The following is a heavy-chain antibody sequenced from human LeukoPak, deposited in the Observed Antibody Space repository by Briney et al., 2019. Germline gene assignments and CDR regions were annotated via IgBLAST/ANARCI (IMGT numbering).Heavy chain of an antibody. CDR2: IIPIFGTA. J-gene: IGHJ4*02. D-gene: IGHD1-7*01. CDR3: ARAKPGDWNYRRNFDY. V-gene: IGHV1-69*01. CDR1: GGTFSSYA. Sequence: GSSVKVSCKAAGGTFSSYAISWVRQAPGQGLEWMGGIIPIFGTANYAQKFQGRVTITADESTSTAYMELSSLRSEDTAVYYCARAKPGDWNYRRNFDYWGQGTLVTVSS.